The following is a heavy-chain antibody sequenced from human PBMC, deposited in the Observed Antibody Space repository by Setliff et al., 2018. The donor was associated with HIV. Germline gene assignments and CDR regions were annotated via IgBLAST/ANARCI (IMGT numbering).Heavy chain of an antibody. J-gene: IGHJ5*02. CDR3: ARIGHGWSYGGGLDP. V-gene: IGHV3-48*04. CDR2: INSGSSTI. Sequence: PGGSLRLSCAASGFTFSSYSMNWVRQAPGKGLEWVSYINSGSSTIYYADSVKGRFTISRDDSVNTLHLQMDSLRREDTGLYYCARIGHGWSYGGGLDPWGQGTLVTVSS. CDR1: GFTFSSYS. D-gene: IGHD5-18*01.